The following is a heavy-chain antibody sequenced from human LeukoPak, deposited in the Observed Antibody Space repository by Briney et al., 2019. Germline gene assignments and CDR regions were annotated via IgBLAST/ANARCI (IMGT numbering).Heavy chain of an antibody. J-gene: IGHJ5*02. CDR2: IYHSGST. CDR1: GGSISSGGYS. CDR3: ASRYCSSTSCSFDP. D-gene: IGHD2-2*01. Sequence: SETLSLTCAVSGGSISSGGYSWSWIRQPPGKGLEWIGYIYHSGSTYYNPSLKSRVTISVDRSKNQFSLKLSSVTAADTAVYYCASRYCSSTSCSFDPWGQGTLVTVSS. V-gene: IGHV4-30-2*01.